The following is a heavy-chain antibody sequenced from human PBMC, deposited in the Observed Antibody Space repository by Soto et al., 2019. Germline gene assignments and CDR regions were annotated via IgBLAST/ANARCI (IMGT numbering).Heavy chain of an antibody. J-gene: IGHJ6*02. D-gene: IGHD5-12*01. V-gene: IGHV4-4*02. Sequence: QVRLQESGPGLVNPSGTLSLTCAVSGGSISSGYWWTWVRQPPGKGLEWIGEIYDSGTANYNPSLKSRVTISVDKSKNQFSLRLTSVTAADTAVYYCASHPLRARSGGLDVWGQGTTVTVSS. CDR3: ASHPLRARSGGLDV. CDR1: GGSISSGYW. CDR2: IYDSGTA.